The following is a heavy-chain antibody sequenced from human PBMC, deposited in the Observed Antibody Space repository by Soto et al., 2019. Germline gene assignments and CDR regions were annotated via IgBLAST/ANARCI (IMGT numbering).Heavy chain of an antibody. CDR1: GFTFSSYA. J-gene: IGHJ4*02. CDR2: ISYDGSNK. Sequence: QVQLVESGGGVVQPGRSLRLSCAASGFTFSSYAMHWVRQAPGKGLEWVAVISYDGSNKYYADSVKGRFTISRDNSKNTLYLQMNSLRAEDTAVYYCASGPSLYYYGSGSYEIDYWGQGTLVTVSS. V-gene: IGHV3-30-3*01. D-gene: IGHD3-10*01. CDR3: ASGPSLYYYGSGSYEIDY.